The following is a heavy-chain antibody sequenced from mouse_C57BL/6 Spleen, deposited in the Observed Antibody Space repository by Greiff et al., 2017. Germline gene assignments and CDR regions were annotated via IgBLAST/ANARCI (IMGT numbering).Heavy chain of an antibody. J-gene: IGHJ2*01. CDR3: ANGEAYYSNPTGFDY. Sequence: QVQLQQPGAELVKPGASVKVSCKASGYTFTSYWMHWVKQRPGQGLEWIGRIHPSDSDTNYNQKFKGKATLTVDKSSSTAYMQLSSLTSEDSAVXYCANGEAYYSNPTGFDYWGQGTTLTVSS. CDR2: IHPSDSDT. CDR1: GYTFTSYW. D-gene: IGHD2-5*01. V-gene: IGHV1-74*01.